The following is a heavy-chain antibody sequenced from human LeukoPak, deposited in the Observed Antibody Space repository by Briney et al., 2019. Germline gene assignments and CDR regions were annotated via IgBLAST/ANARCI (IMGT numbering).Heavy chain of an antibody. CDR2: IYYSGST. Sequence: SETLSLACTVSGGSISSSSYYWGWIRQPPGKGLEWIGSIYYSGSTYYNPSLKSRVTISVDTSKNQFSLKLSPVTAADTAVYYCARSYWDSSNFDYWGQGTLVTVSS. CDR3: ARSYWDSSNFDY. D-gene: IGHD6-13*01. V-gene: IGHV4-39*01. J-gene: IGHJ4*02. CDR1: GGSISSSSYY.